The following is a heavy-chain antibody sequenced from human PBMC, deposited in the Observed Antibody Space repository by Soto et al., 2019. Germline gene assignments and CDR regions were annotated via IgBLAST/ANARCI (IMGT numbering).Heavy chain of an antibody. CDR1: GGSISSGDYY. Sequence: SETLSLTCTVSGGSISSGDYYWSWIRQPPGKGLEWIGYIYYSGSTYYNPSLKSRVTISVDTSKNQFSLRLSSVTAADTAVYYCARVWGGSNYIGWFDPWGRGTLVTVSS. D-gene: IGHD4-4*01. V-gene: IGHV4-30-4*01. CDR3: ARVWGGSNYIGWFDP. J-gene: IGHJ5*02. CDR2: IYYSGST.